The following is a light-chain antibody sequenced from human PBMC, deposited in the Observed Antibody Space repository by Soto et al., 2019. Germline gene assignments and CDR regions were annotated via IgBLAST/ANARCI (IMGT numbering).Light chain of an antibody. V-gene: IGLV2-14*03. J-gene: IGLJ1*01. Sequence: QSALTQPASVSGSPGQSITISCTGTSSDVGGYNYVSWYQQHPGKAPKLVISDVTSRPSGVSNRFSGSKSGNTASLTISGLQAEDEADYYCSSYTSSSTYVFGIGTKVTVL. CDR1: SSDVGGYNY. CDR2: DVT. CDR3: SSYTSSSTYV.